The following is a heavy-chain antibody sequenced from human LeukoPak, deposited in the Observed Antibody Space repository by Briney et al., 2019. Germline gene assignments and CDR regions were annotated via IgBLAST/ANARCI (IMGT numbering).Heavy chain of an antibody. CDR2: VYYSGTT. D-gene: IGHD5-18*01. V-gene: IGHV4-59*01. CDR3: ARSQYSYGSNY. Sequence: SETLSLTCTVSGGSISSYYWSWVRQPPGKGLEWIGYVYYSGTTNYNPSLKGRVTISIDASKNQLSLRLDPVTAADTAVYYCARSQYSYGSNYWGQGTLVTVSS. CDR1: GGSISSYY. J-gene: IGHJ4*02.